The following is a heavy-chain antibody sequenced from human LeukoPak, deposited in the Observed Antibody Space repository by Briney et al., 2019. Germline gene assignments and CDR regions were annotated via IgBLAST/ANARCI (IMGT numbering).Heavy chain of an antibody. CDR1: GCTFSDCY. J-gene: IGHJ5*01. CDR2: VDPERGET. D-gene: IGHD3-3*01. V-gene: IGHV1-69-2*01. CDR3: TTLGSWNGYKWIDS. Sequence: ATVKISCKTSGCTFSDCYINWVQQAPGQRLEWMGRVDPERGETTYAEKFQDRLTISADTSTDTTYMELSGLRTDDTAVYFCTTLGSWNGYKWIDSWGQGTLVTVSS.